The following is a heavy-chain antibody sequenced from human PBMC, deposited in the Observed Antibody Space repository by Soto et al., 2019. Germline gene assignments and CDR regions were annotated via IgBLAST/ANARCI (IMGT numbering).Heavy chain of an antibody. CDR2: IIPVFQTA. Sequence: QEQLVQSGAEVKKPGSSVKVSCKASGGLFSSYPISWVRQVPGQGLEWMGGIIPVFQTAYYTQRFQCRVRITADQPTNTAYMELSSLTSEHTATYYCARGGSGYTWFNEFWRQGTLVTVAS. D-gene: IGHD3-22*01. CDR1: GGLFSSYP. J-gene: IGHJ4*02. V-gene: IGHV1-69*01. CDR3: ARGGSGYTWFNEF.